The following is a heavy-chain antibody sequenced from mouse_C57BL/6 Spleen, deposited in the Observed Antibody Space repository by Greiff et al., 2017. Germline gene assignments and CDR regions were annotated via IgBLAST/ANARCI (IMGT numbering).Heavy chain of an antibody. D-gene: IGHD1-1*01. CDR2: ISDGGSYT. V-gene: IGHV5-4*03. CDR1: GFTFSSYA. Sequence: EVKLMESGGGLVKPGGSLKLSCAASGFTFSSYAMSWVRQTPEKRLEWVATISDGGSYTYYPDNVKGRFTISRDNAKNNLYLQMSHLKSEDTAMYYCARGGITTVVARAFDYWGQGTTLTVSS. J-gene: IGHJ2*01. CDR3: ARGGITTVVARAFDY.